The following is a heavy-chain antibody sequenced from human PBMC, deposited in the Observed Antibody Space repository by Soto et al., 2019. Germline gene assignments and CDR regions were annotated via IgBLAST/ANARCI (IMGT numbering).Heavy chain of an antibody. J-gene: IGHJ4*02. CDR2: ISSGGGTI. Sequence: GGSLRLSCAASGFTFSSYSMNWVRQAPGKGLEWVSYISSGGGTIYYADSVKGRFTISRDNAKTSLYLQMDSLRNEDTAVYYCARFFGSGFDYWGQGTLVTVSS. CDR1: GFTFSSYS. D-gene: IGHD6-19*01. CDR3: ARFFGSGFDY. V-gene: IGHV3-48*02.